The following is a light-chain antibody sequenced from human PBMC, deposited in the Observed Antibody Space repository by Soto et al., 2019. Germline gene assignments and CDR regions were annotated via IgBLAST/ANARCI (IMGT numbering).Light chain of an antibody. CDR2: AAS. CDR3: QQQGT. CDR1: QSLSSSY. J-gene: IGKJ2*01. Sequence: EIGLPQFPGTLSLSPGEGATLSCRPSQSLSSSYVVWYQQKPGQAPRLLIYAASRRATGIPDRFSGSGSATEYTLTISRLEPEDSAVYYCQQQGTFGQGTKLEIK. V-gene: IGKV3-20*01.